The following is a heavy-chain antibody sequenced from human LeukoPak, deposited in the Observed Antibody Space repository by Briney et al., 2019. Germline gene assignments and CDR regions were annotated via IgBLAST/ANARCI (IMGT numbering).Heavy chain of an antibody. J-gene: IGHJ6*03. CDR2: VSGYNGNT. V-gene: IGHV1-18*01. D-gene: IGHD1-7*01. CDR3: ARALGSGTHYYYYYMDV. Sequence: ASVKVSCKASGYTLPNYGVSWVRQAPGQGLEWMGWVSGYNGNTNFAKNVQGRITMTTDTSTSTAYMELRSLISDDTAVYYCARALGSGTHYYYYYMDVWGKGTTVTVSS. CDR1: GYTLPNYG.